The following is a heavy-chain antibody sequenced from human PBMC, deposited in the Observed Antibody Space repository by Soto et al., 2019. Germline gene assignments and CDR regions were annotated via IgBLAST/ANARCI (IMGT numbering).Heavy chain of an antibody. CDR2: IYYSGST. CDR3: ARDSPITIFGVVRGNWFDP. Sequence: PSETLSLTCTVSGGSVSSGSYYWSWIRQPPGKGLEWIGYIYYSGSTNYNPSLKSRVTISVDTSKNQFSLKLSSVTAADTAVYYCARDSPITIFGVVRGNWFDPWGQGTLVTVSS. CDR1: GGSVSSGSYY. D-gene: IGHD3-3*01. J-gene: IGHJ5*02. V-gene: IGHV4-61*01.